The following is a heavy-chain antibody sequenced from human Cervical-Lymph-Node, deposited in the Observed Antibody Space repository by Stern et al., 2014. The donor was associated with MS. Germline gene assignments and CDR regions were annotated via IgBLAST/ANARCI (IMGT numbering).Heavy chain of an antibody. CDR2: VNDDRGST. CDR1: GYTFTSNK. Sequence: VQLVESGAEVKKPGASVKVSCKAFGYTFTSNKMHWVRQAPGQGLEWMEIVNDDRGSTRYAQKLHGRFTMTRDTSTSTVYMELTSLRSEDTAVYSCARDNGGWSVDSWGQGTLVIVSS. CDR3: ARDNGGWSVDS. D-gene: IGHD6-19*01. J-gene: IGHJ4*02. V-gene: IGHV1-46*01.